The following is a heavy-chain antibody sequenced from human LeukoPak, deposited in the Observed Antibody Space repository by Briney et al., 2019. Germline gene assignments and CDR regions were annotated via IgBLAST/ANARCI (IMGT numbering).Heavy chain of an antibody. J-gene: IGHJ4*02. CDR2: IYSGGST. CDR1: GFTFSDYF. CDR3: ARVGSSWRYFDY. V-gene: IGHV3-53*01. Sequence: GGSLRLSCAASGFTFSDYFMTWIRQAPGKGLEWVSVIYSGGSTYYADSVKGRFTISRDNSKNTLYLQMNSLRAEDTAVYYCARVGSSWRYFDYWGQGTLVTVSS. D-gene: IGHD6-13*01.